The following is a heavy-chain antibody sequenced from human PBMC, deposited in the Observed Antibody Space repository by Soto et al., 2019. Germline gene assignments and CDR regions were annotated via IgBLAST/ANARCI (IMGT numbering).Heavy chain of an antibody. CDR1: GGSIGGYY. CDR3: ATSHASETYLSS. D-gene: IGHD3-10*01. J-gene: IGHJ5*02. CDR2: ISYSGSA. Sequence: QVQLQESGPGLVKPSETLSLICTVSGGSIGGYYWNWIRQPPGKGLEWMGYISYSGSADYNPSLKSRVYISQEPSRNQFSLRLISVTAADTATYYCATSHASETYLSSWGQGTLVTVSS. V-gene: IGHV4-59*01.